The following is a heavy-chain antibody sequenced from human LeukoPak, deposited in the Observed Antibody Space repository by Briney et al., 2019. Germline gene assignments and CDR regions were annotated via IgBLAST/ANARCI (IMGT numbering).Heavy chain of an antibody. Sequence: PAASVKVSCKASGYTFTGYYMHWVRQAPGQGLEWMGWINPNSGGTNYAQKFQGRVTMTRDTSISTAYMELSRLRSDDTAVYYCAREDDYYDSSGYSTTFDYWGQGTLVTVSS. CDR1: GYTFTGYY. CDR3: AREDDYYDSSGYSTTFDY. CDR2: INPNSGGT. D-gene: IGHD3-22*01. J-gene: IGHJ4*02. V-gene: IGHV1-2*02.